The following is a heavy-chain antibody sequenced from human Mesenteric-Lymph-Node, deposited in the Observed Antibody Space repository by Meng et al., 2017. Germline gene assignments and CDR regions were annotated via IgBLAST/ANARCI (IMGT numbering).Heavy chain of an antibody. CDR3: ARGWSNGVHFEY. CDR1: GFTFSRYW. V-gene: IGHV3-7*01. Sequence: GESLKISCAASGFTFSRYWMSWVRQAPGKGLEWVANIKEDGSEKYYVDSVEGRFTISRDNAKNSLYLQINSLRVEDTAVYYCARGWSNGVHFEYWGQGTLVTVSS. D-gene: IGHD2-8*01. J-gene: IGHJ4*02. CDR2: IKEDGSEK.